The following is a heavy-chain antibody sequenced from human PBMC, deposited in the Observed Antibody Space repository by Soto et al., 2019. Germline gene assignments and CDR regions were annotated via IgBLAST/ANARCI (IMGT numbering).Heavy chain of an antibody. V-gene: IGHV1-18*01. CDR1: GYPFSIYD. CDR2: ISTYNGDT. D-gene: IGHD4-4*01. Sequence: ASVKVSCKASGYPFSIYDISWVRQAPGQGLEWMGWISTYNGDTNYAQNLQGRVTMTTDTSTKTAFMELRSLRSDDTAVYYCARDLRGNANCGERNLVTASS. J-gene: IGHJ4*02. CDR3: ARDLRGNAN.